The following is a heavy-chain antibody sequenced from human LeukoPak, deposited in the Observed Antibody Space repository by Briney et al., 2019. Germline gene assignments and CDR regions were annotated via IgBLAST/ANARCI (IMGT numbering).Heavy chain of an antibody. CDR2: IYHSGST. Sequence: SETLSLTCAVSGYSISSGYYWGWIRQPPGKGLEWIGSIYHSGSTYYNPSLKSRVTISVDTSKNQFSLKLSSVTAADTAVYYCARGKSSGWPDYWGQGTLVTVSS. CDR1: GYSISSGYY. J-gene: IGHJ4*02. CDR3: ARGKSSGWPDY. D-gene: IGHD6-19*01. V-gene: IGHV4-38-2*01.